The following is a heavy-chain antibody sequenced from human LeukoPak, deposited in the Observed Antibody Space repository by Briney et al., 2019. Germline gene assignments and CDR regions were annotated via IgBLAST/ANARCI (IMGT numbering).Heavy chain of an antibody. CDR1: GFTFSSYG. Sequence: GGSLRLSCAASGFTFSSYGMHWVRQAPGKGLEWVAVISSDGTNKYYADSVKGRFTISRDNSKNTLSLQMNSLRAEDTAVFYCARESIPAFVVATAIPPAYFDYWGQGTPVTVSS. CDR2: ISSDGTNK. V-gene: IGHV3-30*03. J-gene: IGHJ4*02. CDR3: ARESIPAFVVATAIPPAYFDY. D-gene: IGHD2-21*02.